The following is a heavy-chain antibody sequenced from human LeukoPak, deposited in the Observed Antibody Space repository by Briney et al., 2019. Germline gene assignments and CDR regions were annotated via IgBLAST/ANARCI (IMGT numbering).Heavy chain of an antibody. J-gene: IGHJ6*02. CDR3: AADPDGSGWPREMDV. CDR2: ISAYNGNT. CDR1: GSTFTSYG. V-gene: IGHV1-18*01. D-gene: IGHD6-19*01. Sequence: ASVKVSCKASGSTFTSYGISWVRQAPGQGLEWMGWISAYNGNTNYAQKLQGRVTMTTDTSTSTAYMELRSLRSDDTAVYYCAADPDGSGWPREMDVWGQGTTVTVSS.